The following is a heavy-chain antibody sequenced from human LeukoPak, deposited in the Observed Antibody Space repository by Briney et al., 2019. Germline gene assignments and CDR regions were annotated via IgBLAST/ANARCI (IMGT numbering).Heavy chain of an antibody. V-gene: IGHV3-53*01. CDR2: IYSGGST. CDR1: GFTVSSNY. J-gene: IGHJ6*03. CDR3: ASSGSYYYYYYMDV. Sequence: GGSLRLSCAASGFTVSSNYMSGVRQAPGKGLEWVSVIYSGGSTYYSDSVKGRFTISRDNSKNTLYLQMNSLRAEDTAVYYCASSGSYYYYYYMDVWGKGTTVTVSS. D-gene: IGHD3-10*01.